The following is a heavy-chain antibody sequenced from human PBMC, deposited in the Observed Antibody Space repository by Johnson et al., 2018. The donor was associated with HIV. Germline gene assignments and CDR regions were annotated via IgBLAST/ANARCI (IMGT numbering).Heavy chain of an antibody. CDR2: ISYDGSNK. Sequence: QVQLVESGGGLVQPGGSLRLSCAASGFTFSSYWMSWVRQAPGKGLEWVAVISYDGSNKFYADSVKGRFTISRDNSKNTLFLQMNSLRAEDTAVYYCASEGALWSDAFDIWGQGTVLTVSS. CDR1: GFTFSSYW. D-gene: IGHD1-26*01. V-gene: IGHV3-30-3*01. J-gene: IGHJ3*02. CDR3: ASEGALWSDAFDI.